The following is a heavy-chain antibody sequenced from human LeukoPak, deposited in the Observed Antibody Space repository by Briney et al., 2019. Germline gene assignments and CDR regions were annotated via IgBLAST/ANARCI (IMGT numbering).Heavy chain of an antibody. J-gene: IGHJ5*02. CDR3: AKPPGYSSGWYWFDP. D-gene: IGHD6-19*01. V-gene: IGHV1-2*02. Sequence: GASVKVSCKASGYTFTGYYMHWVRQAPGQGPEWMGWINPNSGGTNYAQKFQGRVTMTRDTSISTAYMELSRLRSDDTAVYYCAKPPGYSSGWYWFDPWGQGTLVTVSS. CDR2: INPNSGGT. CDR1: GYTFTGYY.